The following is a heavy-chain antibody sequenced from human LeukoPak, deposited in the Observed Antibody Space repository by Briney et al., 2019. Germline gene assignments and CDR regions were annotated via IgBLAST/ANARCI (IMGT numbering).Heavy chain of an antibody. CDR1: GFTFSNYA. Sequence: GGSLRLSCLPSGFTFSNYAMTWVRQAPGKGLEWVSSISGSGGTSYYADSVKGRFTISRDSAKNMLFLPMNRLRAEDTAVYYCAKSPYFYNSGRSVDVWGKGTTVTVSS. CDR3: AKSPYFYNSGRSVDV. CDR2: ISGSGGTS. V-gene: IGHV3-23*01. J-gene: IGHJ6*04. D-gene: IGHD3-10*01.